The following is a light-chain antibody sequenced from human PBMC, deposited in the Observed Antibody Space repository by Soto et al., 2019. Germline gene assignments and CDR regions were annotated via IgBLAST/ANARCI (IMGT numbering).Light chain of an antibody. V-gene: IGKV1-5*01. CDR3: QQYNTYSPNT. Sequence: DIQMTQSPSTLSASVGDRVTITCRASQSISNWLAWYQQKPGKAPKLLIYDASSLESGVPSRFSGSRSGTEFTLTITSLQPDDFATYYCQQYNTYSPNTFGQGTRLEIK. J-gene: IGKJ5*01. CDR1: QSISNW. CDR2: DAS.